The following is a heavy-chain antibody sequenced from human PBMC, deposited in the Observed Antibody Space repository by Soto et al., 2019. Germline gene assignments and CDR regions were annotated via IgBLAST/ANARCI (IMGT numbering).Heavy chain of an antibody. J-gene: IGHJ5*02. CDR2: ISQTGKTI. Sequence: PGGSLRLSCAASGFALSDYYMSWIRQAPGKGLEWISYISQTGKTISYADSVEGRFTISRDNTENSLSLQMTSLRAGDTAVYYCARDHGNWFDPWGQGTLVTVSS. CDR3: ARDHGNWFDP. V-gene: IGHV3-11*01. CDR1: GFALSDYY.